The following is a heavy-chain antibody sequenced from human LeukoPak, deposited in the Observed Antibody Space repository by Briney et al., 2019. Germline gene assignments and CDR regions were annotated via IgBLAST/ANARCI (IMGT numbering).Heavy chain of an antibody. Sequence: SETLSLTCAVSGGSISTYFWSWIRQPPGKGLEWIGYIYYSGSTNYNPSLKSRATISVDTSKNQFSLKLSSVTAADAAMYYCARQGGANSFDYWGQGILVTVSS. V-gene: IGHV4-59*08. CDR3: ARQGGANSFDY. CDR1: GGSISTYF. D-gene: IGHD1-1*01. J-gene: IGHJ4*02. CDR2: IYYSGST.